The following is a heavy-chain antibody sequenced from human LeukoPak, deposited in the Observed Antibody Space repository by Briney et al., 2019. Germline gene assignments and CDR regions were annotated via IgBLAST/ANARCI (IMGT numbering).Heavy chain of an antibody. CDR1: GFTFIRRE. CDR2: LSYNAKTV. CDR3: ARASYTGFDPHFDQ. D-gene: IGHD5-12*01. Sequence: LGGSLRLSCSASGFTFIRREMAWVRQAPGKGLEWVSYLSYNAKTVLHADSVNGRFTISRDNAKNSLYLQMDSLRVEDTAFYFCARASYTGFDPHFDQWGQGTLVTVSS. J-gene: IGHJ4*02. V-gene: IGHV3-48*03.